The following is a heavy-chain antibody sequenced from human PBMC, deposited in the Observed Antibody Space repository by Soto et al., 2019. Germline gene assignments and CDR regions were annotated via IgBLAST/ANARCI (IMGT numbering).Heavy chain of an antibody. V-gene: IGHV3-30*18. Sequence: GGALRLSCAASGFSFSSYGMHWVRQAPGKGLEWVALISYDGSNKFYADSVKGRFTISRDNSKNTLYLQVNSLRAEDTAVYYCAKDLFSGGSYPNWFDPWGQGTLVTVPS. CDR3: AKDLFSGGSYPNWFDP. CDR2: ISYDGSNK. D-gene: IGHD1-26*01. CDR1: GFSFSSYG. J-gene: IGHJ5*02.